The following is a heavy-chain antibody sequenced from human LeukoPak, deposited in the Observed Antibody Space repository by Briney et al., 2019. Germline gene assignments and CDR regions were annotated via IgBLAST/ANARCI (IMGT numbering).Heavy chain of an antibody. CDR1: GYSISSGYY. D-gene: IGHD6-13*01. V-gene: IGHV4-38-2*02. CDR3: ARDGGSSSWHDGAMDV. Sequence: SETLSLTCTVSGYSISSGYYWGWIRQPPGKGLEWIGSIYRSGSTYYNPSLKSRVAISVDTSKNQFSLKLSSVTAADTAVYYCARDGGSSSWHDGAMDVWGKGTTVTVSS. CDR2: IYRSGST. J-gene: IGHJ6*03.